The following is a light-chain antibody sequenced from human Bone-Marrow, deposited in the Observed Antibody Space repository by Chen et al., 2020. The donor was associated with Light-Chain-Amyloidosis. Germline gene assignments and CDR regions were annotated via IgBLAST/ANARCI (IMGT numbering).Light chain of an antibody. Sequence: DIQMTQSPSTLSAFVGDRVTITCRASQSISHWLAWYQQKPGKAPKLLIYKASTLQSGVPSRFSGSGSGTEFTLTISSLQPDDFATYYCQQYNYYPRTFGQGTKVEI. J-gene: IGKJ1*01. CDR1: QSISHW. CDR2: KAS. V-gene: IGKV1-5*03. CDR3: QQYNYYPRT.